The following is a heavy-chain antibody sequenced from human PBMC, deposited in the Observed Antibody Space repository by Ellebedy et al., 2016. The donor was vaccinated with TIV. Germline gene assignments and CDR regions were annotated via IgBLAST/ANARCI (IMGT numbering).Heavy chain of an antibody. CDR2: IFPMFGTT. J-gene: IGHJ6*02. D-gene: IGHD2-15*01. V-gene: IGHV1-69*13. CDR3: ARYCSAGRCSQYHFGMDV. CDR1: GDTFSSYV. Sequence: ASVKVSCKTSGDTFSSYVISWVRQAPGQGLEWMGGIFPMFGTTNYAPKFQGRVTISADESTRTAYMELSSLSSEDTAVYYCARYCSAGRCSQYHFGMDVWGQGTTVTVSS.